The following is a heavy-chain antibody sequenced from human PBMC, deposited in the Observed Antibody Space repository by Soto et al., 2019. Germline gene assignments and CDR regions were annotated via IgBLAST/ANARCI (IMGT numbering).Heavy chain of an antibody. CDR1: GYTFTNYA. Sequence: GGSVKGSLQGSGYTFTNYAMHLVRPAPGQRLEWMGWINAGNGNTKYSQKFQGRVTITRDTSASTAYMELSSLRSEDTAVYYCARVLYSSGWPSFDYWGQGTLVTVSS. J-gene: IGHJ4*02. CDR2: INAGNGNT. CDR3: ARVLYSSGWPSFDY. D-gene: IGHD6-19*01. V-gene: IGHV1-3*01.